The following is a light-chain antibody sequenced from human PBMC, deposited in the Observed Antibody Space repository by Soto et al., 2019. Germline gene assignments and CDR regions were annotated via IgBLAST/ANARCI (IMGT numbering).Light chain of an antibody. CDR2: WAS. Sequence: DIVMTQSPDSLAVSLGERATINCKSSQSVLYSSNNKNYLAWYQQKPGQPPKLLIYWASTRESGVPDRFSGSGSGTDFTLTISRLQAGDVAVYYCQQYYSTRKWTFGQGTKVEIK. V-gene: IGKV4-1*01. CDR3: QQYYSTRKWT. CDR1: QSVLYSSNNKNY. J-gene: IGKJ1*01.